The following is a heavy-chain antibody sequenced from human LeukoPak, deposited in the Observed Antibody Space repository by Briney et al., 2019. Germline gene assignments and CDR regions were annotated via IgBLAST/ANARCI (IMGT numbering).Heavy chain of an antibody. D-gene: IGHD6-19*01. CDR3: ARGSSGWYDVDAFDI. Sequence: ASVKVSCKASGYTFTSYGISWVRQAPGQGLEWMGWISAYNGNTNYAQKLQGRVTMTTDTSTSTAYMELRSLRSDDTAVYYCARGSSGWYDVDAFDIWGQGTMVTVSS. V-gene: IGHV1-18*01. CDR1: GYTFTSYG. J-gene: IGHJ3*02. CDR2: ISAYNGNT.